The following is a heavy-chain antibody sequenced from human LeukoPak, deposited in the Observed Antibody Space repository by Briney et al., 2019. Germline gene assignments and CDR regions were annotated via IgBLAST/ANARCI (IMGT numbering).Heavy chain of an antibody. D-gene: IGHD5/OR15-5a*01. Sequence: SETLSLTCTVSGGSISNYYWGWIRQPAGKGLEWIGRIFASGSTNYNPSLKSRIAMSVDTSKNQFSLNLTSVTAADTAMYYCVQDGPLRSDYWGQGTLVTVSS. CDR3: VQDGPLRSDY. V-gene: IGHV4-4*07. J-gene: IGHJ4*02. CDR2: IFASGST. CDR1: GGSISNYY.